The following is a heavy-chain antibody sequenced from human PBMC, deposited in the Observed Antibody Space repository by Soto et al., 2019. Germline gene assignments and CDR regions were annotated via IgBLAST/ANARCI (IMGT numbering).Heavy chain of an antibody. Sequence: ASVKVSCKASGHTFTSYGISWVRQAPGQGLEWMGWISAYNGNTNYAQKLQGRVTMTTDTSTSTAYMELRSLRSDDTAVYYCARGDIIVVIAAFDVWGQGTLVTGSS. CDR1: GHTFTSYG. CDR3: ARGDIIVVIAAFDV. CDR2: ISAYNGNT. J-gene: IGHJ5*02. D-gene: IGHD2-15*01. V-gene: IGHV1-18*01.